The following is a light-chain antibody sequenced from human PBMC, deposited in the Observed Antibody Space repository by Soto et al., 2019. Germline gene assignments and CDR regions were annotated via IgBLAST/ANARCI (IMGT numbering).Light chain of an antibody. Sequence: EIVLTQSPGTLSLSPGERATLSCRASQSINGNYLAWYQQKPGQAPSLLIYGASSRATGIPDRFSGSGSGTDFTLTTGRLEPEDFAVYYCQQCGSSPKTFGQGTKVDIK. V-gene: IGKV3-20*01. J-gene: IGKJ1*01. CDR1: QSINGNY. CDR2: GAS. CDR3: QQCGSSPKT.